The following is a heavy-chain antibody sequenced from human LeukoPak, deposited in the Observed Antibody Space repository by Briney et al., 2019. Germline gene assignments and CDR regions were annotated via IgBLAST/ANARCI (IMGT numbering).Heavy chain of an antibody. Sequence: GGSLRLSCAASGFTFSSYGMHWVRQAPGKGLEWVSAISGSGGSTYYADSVKGRFTISRDNSKNTLYLQMNSLRAEDTAVYYCANGEQVAFFDYWGQGTLVTVSS. CDR3: ANGEQVAFFDY. CDR2: ISGSGGST. V-gene: IGHV3-23*01. CDR1: GFTFSSYG. D-gene: IGHD1-26*01. J-gene: IGHJ4*02.